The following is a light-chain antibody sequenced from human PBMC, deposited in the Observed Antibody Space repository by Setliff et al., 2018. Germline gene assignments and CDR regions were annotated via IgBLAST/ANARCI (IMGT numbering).Light chain of an antibody. Sequence: DIQMTQSPSTLSASVGDRVTITCRASQTIGDLLAWHQQRPGKAPKLLIYRASNLESGVPSRFSGSGSGTEFTLTISSLQPDDFATYYCQQYANLWTFGQGTKVDIK. CDR2: RAS. J-gene: IGKJ1*01. CDR3: QQYANLWT. V-gene: IGKV1-5*03. CDR1: QTIGDL.